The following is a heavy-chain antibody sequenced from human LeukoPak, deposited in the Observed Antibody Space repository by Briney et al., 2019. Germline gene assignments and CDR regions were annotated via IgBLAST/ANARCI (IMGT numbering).Heavy chain of an antibody. J-gene: IGHJ4*02. D-gene: IGHD1-26*01. CDR1: GYSISSGYY. V-gene: IGHV4-38-2*02. Sequence: SETLSLTCTVSGYSISSGYYWGWIRQPPEKGLEWIGSIYHSGSTYYNPSLKSRVTISVDTSKNQFSLKLSSVTAADTAVYYCARVIVGATRVYYFDYWGQGTLVTVSS. CDR2: IYHSGST. CDR3: ARVIVGATRVYYFDY.